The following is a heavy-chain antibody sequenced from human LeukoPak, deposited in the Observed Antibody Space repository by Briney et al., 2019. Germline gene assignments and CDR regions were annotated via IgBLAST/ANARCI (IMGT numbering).Heavy chain of an antibody. D-gene: IGHD3-10*01. CDR2: IYYSGST. J-gene: IGHJ6*03. V-gene: IGHV4-39*01. CDR1: GGSISSSSYY. Sequence: SETLSLTCTVSGGSISSSSYYWGWIRQPPGKGLEWIGSIYYSGSTYYNPSLKSRVTISVDTSKNQFSLKLSSVTAADTAVYYCAIHKTEYYYGSGSYYNAAYYYYMDVWGKGTTVTISS. CDR3: AIHKTEYYYGSGSYYNAAYYYYMDV.